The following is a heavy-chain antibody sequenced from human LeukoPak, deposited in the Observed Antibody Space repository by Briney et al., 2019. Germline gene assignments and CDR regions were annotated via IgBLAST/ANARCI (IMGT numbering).Heavy chain of an antibody. J-gene: IGHJ4*02. V-gene: IGHV3-48*01. CDR2: ISSSSSTI. Sequence: GGSLRLSCAASGFTFSSYTMNWVRQAPGKGLEWVSYISSSSSTIYYADSVKGRFTISRDNAKNSLYLQMSSLRAEDTAVYYCARGGGRYGDYWGQGTLVTVSS. CDR3: ARGGGRYGDY. D-gene: IGHD5-18*01. CDR1: GFTFSSYT.